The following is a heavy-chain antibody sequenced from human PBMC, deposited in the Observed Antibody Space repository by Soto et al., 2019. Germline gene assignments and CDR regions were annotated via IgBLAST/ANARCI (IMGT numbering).Heavy chain of an antibody. V-gene: IGHV1-69*13. CDR2: IIPIFGTA. CDR3: ARGIVVVVAESLDYYYGMDV. J-gene: IGHJ6*02. Sequence: GASVKVSCKASGVTFSSCAMSWLRQSPGQGLEWMGGIIPIFGTANYAQKFRGRVTITADESTSTAYMELSSLRSEDTAVYYCARGIVVVVAESLDYYYGMDVWGQGTTVTSP. D-gene: IGHD2-15*01. CDR1: GVTFSSCA.